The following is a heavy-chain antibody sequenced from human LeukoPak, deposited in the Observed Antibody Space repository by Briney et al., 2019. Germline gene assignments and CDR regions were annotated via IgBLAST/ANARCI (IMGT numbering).Heavy chain of an antibody. CDR2: INPNSGNT. V-gene: IGHV1-8*02. CDR3: ARRGYSSGWYGYYYYYMDV. CDR1: GYTFTGYY. D-gene: IGHD6-19*01. J-gene: IGHJ6*03. Sequence: ASVKVSCKASGYTFTGYYMHWVRQAPGQGLEWMGWINPNSGNTGYAQKFQGRVTMTRNTSISTAYMELSSLRSEDTAVYYCARRGYSSGWYGYYYYYMDVWGKGTTVTISS.